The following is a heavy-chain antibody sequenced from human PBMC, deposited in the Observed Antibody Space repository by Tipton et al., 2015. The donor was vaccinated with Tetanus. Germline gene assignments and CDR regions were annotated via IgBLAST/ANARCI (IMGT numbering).Heavy chain of an antibody. CDR2: INPDSGGT. CDR3: ARPLTSVAFGGFAFDV. CDR1: GYTFTGNY. V-gene: IGHV1-2*02. D-gene: IGHD3-16*01. J-gene: IGHJ3*01. Sequence: QSGPEVKKPGASVKVSCKAAGYTFTGNYLQWVRQAPGQGLEWMGWINPDSGGTNSAQKFQGRVTMTRDTSISTAYMEVSSLKASDTAIYYCARPLTSVAFGGFAFDVWGQGTLVTVSS.